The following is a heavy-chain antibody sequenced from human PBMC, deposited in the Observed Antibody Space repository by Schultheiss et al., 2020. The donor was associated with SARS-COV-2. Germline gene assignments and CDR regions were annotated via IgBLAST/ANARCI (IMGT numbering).Heavy chain of an antibody. CDR2: INHSGST. Sequence: SETLSLTCTVSGGSISSSSYYWGWIRQPPGKGLEWIGEINHSGSTNYNPSLKSRVTISVDTSKNQFSLKLSSVTAADTAVYYCARGRSGIVVVPAAMDWFDPWGQGTLVTVSS. CDR3: ARGRSGIVVVPAAMDWFDP. CDR1: GGSISSSSYY. J-gene: IGHJ5*02. V-gene: IGHV4-39*07. D-gene: IGHD2-2*01.